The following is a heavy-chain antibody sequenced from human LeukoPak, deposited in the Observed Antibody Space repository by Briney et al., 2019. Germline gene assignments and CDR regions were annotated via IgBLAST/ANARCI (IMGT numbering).Heavy chain of an antibody. CDR1: GGSFSGYY. D-gene: IGHD3-10*01. CDR2: INHSGST. J-gene: IGHJ6*02. V-gene: IGHV4-34*01. CDR3: ERVPTGSYYYGSGSYRGGPDYYYYGMDV. Sequence: SETLSLTCAVYGGSFSGYYWSWIRQPPGKGLEWIGEINHSGSTNYNPSLKSRVTISVDRCKNQFSLKLSSVTAADTAVYYCERVPTGSYYYGSGSYRGGPDYYYYGMDVWGQGTTVTVSS.